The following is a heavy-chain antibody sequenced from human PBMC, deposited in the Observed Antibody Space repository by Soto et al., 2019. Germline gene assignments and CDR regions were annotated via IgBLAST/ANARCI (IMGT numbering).Heavy chain of an antibody. CDR3: AKFIVGTGGSSGWPWFLDS. V-gene: IGHV3-23*01. D-gene: IGHD6-25*01. CDR2: LSGTGGTT. CDR1: GFAFSSYA. J-gene: IGHJ4*02. Sequence: EVQLLESGGNLVQPGGSLRLSCAASGFAFSSYAMTWVRQAPGKGLEWVSALSGTGGTTYSADSVRGRFTIARDNSKNTLYLQMNDLSPEDDAIYSGAKFIVGTGGSSGWPWFLDSWGQGTLVTVSS.